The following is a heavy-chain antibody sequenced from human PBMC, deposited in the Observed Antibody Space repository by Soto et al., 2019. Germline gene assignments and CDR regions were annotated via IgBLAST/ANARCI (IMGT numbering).Heavy chain of an antibody. D-gene: IGHD5-12*01. Sequence: SETLSLTCSVCGASIISNDWWIWIRQTPGKGLEWIGEIFHSGRTNYSPSFKSRVTISVDTSKSQFSLKLSSVTAADTAVYYCASSTDRDGYNSPFDYWGQGTLVTVSS. CDR2: IFHSGRT. J-gene: IGHJ4*02. CDR1: GASIISNDW. CDR3: ASSTDRDGYNSPFDY. V-gene: IGHV4-4*02.